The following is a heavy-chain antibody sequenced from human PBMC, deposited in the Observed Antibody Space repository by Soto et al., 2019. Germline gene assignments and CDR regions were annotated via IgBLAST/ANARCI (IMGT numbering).Heavy chain of an antibody. Sequence: EVQLLESGGGLVQPGGSLRLSCAASGFTLTNFAMSWVRQAPGKGLEWVSVVSGSGITTKYADSVKGRFIISRDNSYNTLSLQMHSLRVEYTAVYYCARDLGYYDSDGYFDYWGQGTLVTVSS. D-gene: IGHD3-22*01. J-gene: IGHJ4*02. CDR2: VSGSGITT. V-gene: IGHV3-23*01. CDR1: GFTLTNFA. CDR3: ARDLGYYDSDGYFDY.